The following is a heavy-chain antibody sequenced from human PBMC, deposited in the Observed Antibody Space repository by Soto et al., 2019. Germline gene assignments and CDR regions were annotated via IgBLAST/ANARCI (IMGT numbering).Heavy chain of an antibody. Sequence: GGSLRLSCAASGFTFSSYAMSWVRQAPGKGLEWVSAISGSGGSTYYAESVKGRFTISRDNSKNTLYLQMNSLRAEVTAVYYFAKDHELRFLEWVFDAFDIWGQGTMVTVSS. D-gene: IGHD3-3*01. V-gene: IGHV3-23*01. CDR1: GFTFSSYA. J-gene: IGHJ3*02. CDR2: ISGSGGST. CDR3: AKDHELRFLEWVFDAFDI.